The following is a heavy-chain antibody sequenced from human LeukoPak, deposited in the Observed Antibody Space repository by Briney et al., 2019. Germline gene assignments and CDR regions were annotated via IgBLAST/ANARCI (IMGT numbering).Heavy chain of an antibody. CDR1: GGSIGSYY. J-gene: IGHJ6*03. Sequence: SETLSLTCTVSGGSIGSYYWSWIRQPPGKGLEWIGYIYYSGSTNYNPSLKSRVTISVDTSKNQFSLKLSSVTAADTAVYYCARSYYDSSGYYPQNYYYMDVWGKGTTVTVSS. D-gene: IGHD3-22*01. V-gene: IGHV4-59*08. CDR3: ARSYYDSSGYYPQNYYYMDV. CDR2: IYYSGST.